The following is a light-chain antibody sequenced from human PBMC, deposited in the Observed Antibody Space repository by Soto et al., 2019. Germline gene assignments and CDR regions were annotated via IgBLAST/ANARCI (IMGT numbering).Light chain of an antibody. V-gene: IGLV2-8*01. CDR3: SSYAGRNIVL. J-gene: IGLJ2*01. CDR2: EVN. CDR1: RSDVGGYKY. Sequence: QSALTQPPSASGAPGQSVTIACTGTRSDVGGYKYVSWYQQHPGKAPKLMIYEVNQRPSGVPDRFSGSKSGHTASLTVSGLQADDEADYFCSSYAGRNIVLFGGGTKLTVL.